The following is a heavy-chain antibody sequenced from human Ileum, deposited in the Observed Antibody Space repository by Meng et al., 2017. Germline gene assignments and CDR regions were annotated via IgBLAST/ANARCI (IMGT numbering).Heavy chain of an antibody. CDR2: IYESGTT. CDR1: GDSIRNGNW. V-gene: IGHV4-4*02. Sequence: QVTLQESGPGLVKPSATLSLSCAASGDSIRNGNWWSWVRQPPGKGLEWIGEIYESGTTNYNPSLKSRVTISVDKSKNEFSLKLSSVTAADTALYYCARVSYNKGSPKFDSWGQGTLVTVSS. CDR3: ARVSYNKGSPKFDS. J-gene: IGHJ4*02. D-gene: IGHD1-14*01.